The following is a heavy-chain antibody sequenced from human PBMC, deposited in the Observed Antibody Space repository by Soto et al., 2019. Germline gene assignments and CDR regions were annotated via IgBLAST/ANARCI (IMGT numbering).Heavy chain of an antibody. J-gene: IGHJ4*02. CDR3: TGRGIAAAGTVDY. CDR2: IKSKTDGGTT. D-gene: IGHD6-13*01. CDR1: GFTFSNAW. Sequence: GGSLRLSCAASGFTFSNAWMSWVRQAPGKGLEWVGRIKSKTDGGTTDYAAPVKGRFTISRDDSKNTLYLQMNSLKTEDTAVYYCTGRGIAAAGTVDYWGQGTLVTVSS. V-gene: IGHV3-15*01.